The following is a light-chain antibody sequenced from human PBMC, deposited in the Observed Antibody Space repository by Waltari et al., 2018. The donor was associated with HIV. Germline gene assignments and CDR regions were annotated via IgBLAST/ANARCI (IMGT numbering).Light chain of an antibody. Sequence: IQMTQSPSTLSTPEGDRITITCRARQNIEKWVAWDQQKEGKAPKLLFYKASSLESGVPTRCSGSESGIEFTLNISSLQPDDYATYYCQHYNTSSPWTFGQGTRVDI. J-gene: IGKJ1*01. CDR3: QHYNTSSPWT. CDR2: KAS. V-gene: IGKV1-5*03. CDR1: QNIEKW.